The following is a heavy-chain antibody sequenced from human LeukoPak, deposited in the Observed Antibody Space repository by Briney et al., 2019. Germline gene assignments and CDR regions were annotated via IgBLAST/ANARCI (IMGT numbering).Heavy chain of an antibody. CDR3: ARGDDSNGYYRGYFDY. CDR1: GGSISSGDYY. Sequence: SQTLSLTCTVSGGSISSGDYYWSWIRQPPGKGLEWIGYIYYSGSTYYNPSLKSRVTISVDTSKNQFSLKLSSVTAADTAVYYCARGDDSNGYYRGYFDYWGQGTLVTVSS. CDR2: IYYSGST. D-gene: IGHD3-22*01. V-gene: IGHV4-30-4*01. J-gene: IGHJ4*02.